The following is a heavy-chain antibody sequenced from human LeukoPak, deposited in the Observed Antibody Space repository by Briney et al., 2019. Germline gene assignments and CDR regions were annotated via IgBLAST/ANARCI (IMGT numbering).Heavy chain of an antibody. CDR2: INPNSGGT. Sequence: GASVKVSCKASGYTFTGYYMHRVRQAPGQGLEWMGWINPNSGGTNYAQKFQGRVTMTRDTSISTAYMELSRLRSDDTAVYYCARGEMATTGYFDYWGQGTLVTVSS. D-gene: IGHD5-24*01. V-gene: IGHV1-2*02. J-gene: IGHJ4*02. CDR1: GYTFTGYY. CDR3: ARGEMATTGYFDY.